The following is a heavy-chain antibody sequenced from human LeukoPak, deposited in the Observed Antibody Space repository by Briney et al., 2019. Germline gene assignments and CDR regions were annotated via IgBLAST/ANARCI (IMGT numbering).Heavy chain of an antibody. V-gene: IGHV1-2*02. CDR3: ARVVPAAIYYYYYMDV. Sequence: ASVKVSCKASGYTFSGYYMHWVRQAPGQGLEWMGWINPNSGGTNYAQKFQGRVTMTRDTSISTAYMELSRLRSDDTAVYYCARVVPAAIYYYYYMDVWGKGTTVTVSS. J-gene: IGHJ6*03. D-gene: IGHD2-2*01. CDR1: GYTFSGYY. CDR2: INPNSGGT.